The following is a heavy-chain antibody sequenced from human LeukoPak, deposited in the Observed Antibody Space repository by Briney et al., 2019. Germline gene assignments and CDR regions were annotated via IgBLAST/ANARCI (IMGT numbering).Heavy chain of an antibody. V-gene: IGHV3-20*04. Sequence: GGSLRLSCAASGFTFDDYGMSWVRQAPGKGLEWVSGINWNGGSTGYADSVKGRFTISRDNAKNSLYLQMNSLRAEDTAVYYCASAYREAGTNYWGQGTLVTVSS. CDR2: INWNGGST. CDR1: GFTFDDYG. CDR3: ASAYREAGTNY. D-gene: IGHD6-19*01. J-gene: IGHJ4*02.